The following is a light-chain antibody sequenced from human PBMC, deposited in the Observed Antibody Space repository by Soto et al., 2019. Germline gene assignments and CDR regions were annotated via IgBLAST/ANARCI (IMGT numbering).Light chain of an antibody. CDR3: QQRSDWPST. CDR2: DAS. CDR1: QSVGSY. V-gene: IGKV3-11*01. J-gene: IGKJ4*01. Sequence: EIVLTQSPATLSLSPGDRATLSCRASQSVGSYLGWYQQRPDQAPRLLIYDASNRATGIPARFSGSGSGTDFTLTISSLEPEDFAVYYCQQRSDWPSTFGGGTKVEIK.